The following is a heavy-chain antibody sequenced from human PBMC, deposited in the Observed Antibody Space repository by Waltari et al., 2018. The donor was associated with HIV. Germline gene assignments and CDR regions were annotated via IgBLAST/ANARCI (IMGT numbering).Heavy chain of an antibody. CDR1: GGSFRGYY. J-gene: IGHJ6*01. CDR3: ARDSAPGLAVDDDDGEFFYYGLDV. CDR2: VNHVGGT. D-gene: IGHD6-19*01. V-gene: IGHV4-34*01. Sequence: QVHLEQWGTGLLRPSETLSLTCAVYGGSFRGYYLSWIRPSPGRGLEWIGEVNHVGGTNYSPSLKGRVTVSVDTSKNQFSLTMRSVTAADTAVYYCARDSAPGLAVDDDDGEFFYYGLDVWGQGTTVTVSS.